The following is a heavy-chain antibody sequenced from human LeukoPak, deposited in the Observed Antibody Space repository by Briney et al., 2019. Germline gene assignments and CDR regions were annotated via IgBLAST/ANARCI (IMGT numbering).Heavy chain of an antibody. CDR1: GGTFSSYA. D-gene: IGHD6-6*01. V-gene: IGHV1-69*05. CDR2: IIPIFGTA. CDR3: ARGGLAARAFDY. Sequence: ASVKVSCKASGGTFSSYAISWVRQAPGQGLEWMGGIIPIFGTANYAQKFQGRVTITTDESTSTAYMELSSLRSEDTAVYYCARGGLAARAFDYWGQGTLVTVSS. J-gene: IGHJ4*02.